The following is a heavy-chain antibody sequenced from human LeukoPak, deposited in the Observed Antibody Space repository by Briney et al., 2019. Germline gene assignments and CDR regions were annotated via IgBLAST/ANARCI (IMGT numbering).Heavy chain of an antibody. CDR1: GYTFTSYD. CDR3: ATWNSGRNLLFDY. D-gene: IGHD1-26*01. J-gene: IGHJ4*02. Sequence: GASVKVSCTASGYTFTSYDFNWLRQATGQGPEWMGWMNPNSGATGYAQKFQGRVTMTRSASINTAYMELSSLRSEDTAVYYCATWNSGRNLLFDYWGQGTLVTVSS. CDR2: MNPNSGAT. V-gene: IGHV1-8*01.